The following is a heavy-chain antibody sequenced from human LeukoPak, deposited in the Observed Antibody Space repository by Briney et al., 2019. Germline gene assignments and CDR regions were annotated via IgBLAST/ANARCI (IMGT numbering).Heavy chain of an antibody. CDR2: ITSRSSHI. D-gene: IGHD1-1*01. Sequence: GSLRLSCAASGFAFNSYSIKWVRQAPGKGLEWVSSITSRSSHIYYADSVKGRFTISRDNARNSLDLQMSSLRAEDTAVYYCARVAQGASTENYYYYYMDVWGKGTTVTVSS. J-gene: IGHJ6*03. CDR3: ARVAQGASTENYYYYYMDV. V-gene: IGHV3-21*01. CDR1: GFAFNSYS.